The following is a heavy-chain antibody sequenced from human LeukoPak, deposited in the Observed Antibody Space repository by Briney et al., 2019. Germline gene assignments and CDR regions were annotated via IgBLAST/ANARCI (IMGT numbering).Heavy chain of an antibody. Sequence: ASVKVSCKASGYTFTNYGISWLRQAPGQGLEWMGLTSAHNDDTNYAETLQGRLTMTTDISTSTAYMELTSLRSDDTAVYYCARDWDSRNDYFDPWGQGTLVIVSS. CDR2: TSAHNDDT. V-gene: IGHV1-18*01. D-gene: IGHD1-1*01. CDR1: GYTFTNYG. CDR3: ARDWDSRNDYFDP. J-gene: IGHJ4*02.